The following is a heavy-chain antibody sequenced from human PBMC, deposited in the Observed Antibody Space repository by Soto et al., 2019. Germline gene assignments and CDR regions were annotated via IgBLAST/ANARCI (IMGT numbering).Heavy chain of an antibody. CDR1: GYSFSDYD. D-gene: IGHD1-20*01. J-gene: IGHJ5*02. Sequence: ASVKVSCKASGYSFSDYDINWVRQATGQGPEWMGWMNPNSGNTGYAQKFQGRVTMTRNTSINTVYMELSSLGSEDTAVYYCARDNRYNWNDEGWFDPWGRGTLVTVSS. CDR3: ARDNRYNWNDEGWFDP. V-gene: IGHV1-8*01. CDR2: MNPNSGNT.